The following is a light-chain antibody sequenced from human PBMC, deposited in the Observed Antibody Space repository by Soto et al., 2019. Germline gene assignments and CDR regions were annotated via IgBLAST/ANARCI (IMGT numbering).Light chain of an antibody. V-gene: IGKV1-39*01. J-gene: IGKJ1*01. CDR3: QQSYTRT. CDR2: AAS. CDR1: QSISNY. Sequence: DIQLTQSPSSLSASVGDRVSISCRASQSISNYLNWYQQKPGKAPKVLIFAASELQSGVPSRFSGSGSGTDFTLTISSLQPVDFATYYCQQSYTRTFGQGTRVEL.